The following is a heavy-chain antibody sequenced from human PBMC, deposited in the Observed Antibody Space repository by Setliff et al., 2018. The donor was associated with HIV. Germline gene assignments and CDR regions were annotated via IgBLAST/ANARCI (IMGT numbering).Heavy chain of an antibody. CDR1: DDPINSFY. CDR2: INYSGNT. D-gene: IGHD3-3*01. J-gene: IGHJ4*02. V-gene: IGHV4-39*01. CDR3: ARRWKSSQYYDFWSPRSSYFDF. Sequence: SETLSLTCTVSDDPINSFYWSWIRQPPGKGLEWIGTINYSGNTYDNPSLKSRVTISVDTSKKQFSLKLSSVSATDTAVYYCARRWKSSQYYDFWSPRSSYFDFWGQGMLVTVSS.